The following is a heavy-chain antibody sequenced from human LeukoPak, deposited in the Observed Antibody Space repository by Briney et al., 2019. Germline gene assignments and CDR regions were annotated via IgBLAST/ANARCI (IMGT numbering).Heavy chain of an antibody. J-gene: IGHJ3*02. CDR2: IWHDGSQK. V-gene: IGHV3-30*02. D-gene: IGHD1-14*01. CDR3: QGTQPPNLGDAFDI. Sequence: GGSLRLSCAASGFTFSDYGMHWVRQAPGKGLEWVAVIWHDGSQKYYADSVKGRFTISRDNSKNTLYLQMNSLRAEDTAVYYCQGTQPPNLGDAFDIWGQGTMVTVSS. CDR1: GFTFSDYG.